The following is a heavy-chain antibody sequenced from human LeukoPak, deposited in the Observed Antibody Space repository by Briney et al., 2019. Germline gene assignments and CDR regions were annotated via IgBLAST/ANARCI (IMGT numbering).Heavy chain of an antibody. V-gene: IGHV4-30-4*01. D-gene: IGHD4-17*01. CDR3: ARGGTHDYGAFDI. CDR2: IYYSGST. Sequence: SQTLSLTCTVSGGSINGVGFYWSWIRHHPGNGLEWIGYIYYSGSTYYNPSLESRVTISVDRSKNQFSLKLSSVTAADTAVYYCARGGTHDYGAFDIWGQGTMVTVSS. J-gene: IGHJ3*02. CDR1: GGSINGVGFY.